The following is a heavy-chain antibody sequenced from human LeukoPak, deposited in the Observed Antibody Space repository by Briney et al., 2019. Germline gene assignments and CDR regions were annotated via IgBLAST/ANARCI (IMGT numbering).Heavy chain of an antibody. Sequence: GGSLILSCAASGFTFGSYAMSWVRQAPGKGLEWVSAISGSGGSTYYADSVKGRFTISRDNSKNTLYLQMNSLRAEDTAVYYCAKGETAAGPSHFDYWGQGTLVTVSS. D-gene: IGHD6-13*01. J-gene: IGHJ4*02. CDR2: ISGSGGST. CDR1: GFTFGSYA. V-gene: IGHV3-23*01. CDR3: AKGETAAGPSHFDY.